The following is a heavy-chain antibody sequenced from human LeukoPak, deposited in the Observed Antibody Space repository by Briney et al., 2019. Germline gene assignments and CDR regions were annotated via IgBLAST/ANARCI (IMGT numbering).Heavy chain of an antibody. Sequence: MPSETLSLTCAVYGGSFSGYYWSWIRQPPGKGLEWIGSIYYSGSTYYNPSLKSRVTISVDTSKNQFSLKLSSVTAADTAVYYCARLDCSGGSCYFGDAFDIWGQGTMVTVSS. CDR1: GGSFSGYY. V-gene: IGHV4-34*01. CDR3: ARLDCSGGSCYFGDAFDI. CDR2: IYYSGST. J-gene: IGHJ3*02. D-gene: IGHD2-15*01.